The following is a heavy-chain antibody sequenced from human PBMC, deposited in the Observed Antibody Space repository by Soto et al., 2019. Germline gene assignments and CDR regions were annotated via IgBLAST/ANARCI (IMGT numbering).Heavy chain of an antibody. CDR1: GFTFSSSG. V-gene: IGHV3-30*18. CDR2: ISYDGTNK. J-gene: IGHJ4*02. CDR3: AKAARGGYDYFDY. D-gene: IGHD5-12*01. Sequence: SGGSLRLSCAASGFTFSSSGLHWVRQAPGKGLEWVAVISYDGTNKYYADSGKGRFTISRDNSKNTLYLQMNSLRAEDTAVYYCAKAARGGYDYFDYCGQGTRVTVSS.